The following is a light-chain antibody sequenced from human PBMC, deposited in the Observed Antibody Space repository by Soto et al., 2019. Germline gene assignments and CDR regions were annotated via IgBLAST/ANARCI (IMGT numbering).Light chain of an antibody. J-gene: IGLJ2*01. V-gene: IGLV1-44*01. Sequence: QSVLTQPPSASGSPGQRVTVSCSGSSSNIGSNTGNWYQQLPGTAPKLLIHSNNQRPSGVPDRFSGSKSGTSASLAISGLLSEDEADYYYAAWHYSLTGVVFGGGTNLTVL. CDR3: AAWHYSLTGVV. CDR2: SNN. CDR1: SSNIGSNT.